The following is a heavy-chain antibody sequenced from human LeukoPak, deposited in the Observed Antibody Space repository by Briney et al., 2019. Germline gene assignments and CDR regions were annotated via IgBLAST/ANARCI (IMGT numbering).Heavy chain of an antibody. J-gene: IGHJ4*02. Sequence: ASVKVSCKASGYTFTGYYTHWVRQAPGQGLEWMGWINPNSGGTNYAQKFQGRVTMTRDTSISTAYMELSRLRSDDTAVYYCARGGKFSYRHGYLGQRTLGTVSS. V-gene: IGHV1-2*02. D-gene: IGHD3-16*02. CDR2: INPNSGGT. CDR1: GYTFTGYY. CDR3: ARGGKFSYRHGY.